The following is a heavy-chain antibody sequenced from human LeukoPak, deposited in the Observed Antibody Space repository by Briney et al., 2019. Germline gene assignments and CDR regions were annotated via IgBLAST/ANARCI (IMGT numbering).Heavy chain of an antibody. D-gene: IGHD3-3*01. V-gene: IGHV1-8*01. CDR3: ARGYQSYYDFWSGYTPYYYYYGMDV. CDR1: GYTFTSYD. Sequence: GASVKVSCKASGYTFTSYDINWVRQATGQGLEWMGWMNPNSGNTGYAQKFQGRVTMTRNTSISTAYMELSSLRSEDTAVYYCARGYQSYYDFWSGYTPYYYYYGMDVWGQGTTVTVSS. J-gene: IGHJ6*02. CDR2: MNPNSGNT.